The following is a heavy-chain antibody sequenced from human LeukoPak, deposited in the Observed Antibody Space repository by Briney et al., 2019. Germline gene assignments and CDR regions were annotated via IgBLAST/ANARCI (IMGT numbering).Heavy chain of an antibody. CDR2: TYYRSKWST. D-gene: IGHD7-27*01. CDR3: ARLENWAFDF. Sequence: SQTLSLTCAISGXSVSSNSAAWNWIRQSPSRGPEWLGRTYYRSKWSTDYAVSVKSRITVNPDTSKNQFSLQLNSVTPEDAAVYYCARLENWAFDFWGQGTLITVSS. J-gene: IGHJ4*02. CDR1: GXSVSSNSAA. V-gene: IGHV6-1*01.